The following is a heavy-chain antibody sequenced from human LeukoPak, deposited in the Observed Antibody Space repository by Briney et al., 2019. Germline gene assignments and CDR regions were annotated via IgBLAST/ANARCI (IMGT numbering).Heavy chain of an antibody. CDR1: GFTFSNYW. CDR3: ARVDLSYQSSGRTNNNFDL. Sequence: PGGSLRLSCTASGFTFSNYWMHWVRQGPGKGLVWVSRISGDGSSTSYADSVKGRFTISRDNANNRLYLQMNSLRGEDTAVYYCARVDLSYQSSGRTNNNFDLWGQGTLVTVSS. D-gene: IGHD3-10*01. V-gene: IGHV3-74*01. CDR2: ISGDGSST. J-gene: IGHJ4*02.